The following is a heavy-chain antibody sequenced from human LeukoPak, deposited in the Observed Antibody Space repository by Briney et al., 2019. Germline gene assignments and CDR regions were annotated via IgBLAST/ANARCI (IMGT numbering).Heavy chain of an antibody. J-gene: IGHJ5*02. D-gene: IGHD4-23*01. CDR1: GGSFSGYY. CDR3: ARDNSVEDTAWWFDP. V-gene: IGHV4-34*01. CDR2: INHSGST. Sequence: SETLSLTCAVYGGSFSGYYWSWIRQPPGKGLEWIGEINHSGSTNYNPSLKSRVTISVDTSKNQFSLKLSSVTAADTAVYYCARDNSVEDTAWWFDPWGQGTLVTVSS.